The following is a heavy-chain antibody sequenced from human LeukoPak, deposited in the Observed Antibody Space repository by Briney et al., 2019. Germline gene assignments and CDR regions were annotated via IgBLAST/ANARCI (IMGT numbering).Heavy chain of an antibody. Sequence: PGGSLRLSCAASGFTFSDYYMSWIRQAPGKGLAWVANIKQDGSEKYYVDSVKGRFTISRDNAKNSLFLQMNSLRAEDTAVYYCARINSGRHLGDAFDIWGQGTTVTVSS. CDR2: IKQDGSEK. D-gene: IGHD1-26*01. CDR3: ARINSGRHLGDAFDI. J-gene: IGHJ3*02. V-gene: IGHV3-7*01. CDR1: GFTFSDYY.